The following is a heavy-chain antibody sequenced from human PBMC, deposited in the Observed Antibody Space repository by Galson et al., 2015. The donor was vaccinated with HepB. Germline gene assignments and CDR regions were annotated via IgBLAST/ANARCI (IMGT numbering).Heavy chain of an antibody. D-gene: IGHD6-13*01. J-gene: IGHJ4*02. V-gene: IGHV1-69*13. CDR1: GGTLSSHA. CDR2: IIPYFGTP. Sequence: VKVSCKASGGTLSSHAISWVRQAPGQGLEWMGAIIPYFGTPNYAQKFQGRVKITADDSTSTAYMDLSSLTSDDTAVYYCASGFSTSSWSSHFDYWGQGTLVTVPS. CDR3: ASGFSTSSWSSHFDY.